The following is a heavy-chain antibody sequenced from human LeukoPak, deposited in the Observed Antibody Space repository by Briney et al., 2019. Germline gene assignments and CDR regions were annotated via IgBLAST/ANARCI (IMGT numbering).Heavy chain of an antibody. CDR3: ARQTYYHGSGSYLWFDP. CDR1: GDSISNSVSYY. Sequence: PSETLSLTCTVSGDSISNSVSYYWGWIRQPPGNGLEWIGSIYYSGRTDYNPSLESRVTISVDTSKNQFSLNLRSVTAADTAVYYCARQTYYHGSGSYLWFDPWGQGTLVTVSS. D-gene: IGHD3-10*01. CDR2: IYYSGRT. V-gene: IGHV4-39*01. J-gene: IGHJ5*02.